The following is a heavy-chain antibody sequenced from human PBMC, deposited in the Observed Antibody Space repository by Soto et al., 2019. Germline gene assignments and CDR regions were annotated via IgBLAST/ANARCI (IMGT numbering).Heavy chain of an antibody. V-gene: IGHV1-8*01. J-gene: IGHJ4*02. CDR1: GYSFTNYD. CDR3: PREAFYYDF. Sequence: QVHLVQSGAEVRKPGASVKVSCKTSGYSFTNYDVNWLRQATGQGLEWMGWMNPNSGNTGYAQKFQGRVTMTRNTPTSTANMELSSLRSEDTADYYCPREAFYYDFWGQGTLVTVSS. CDR2: MNPNSGNT.